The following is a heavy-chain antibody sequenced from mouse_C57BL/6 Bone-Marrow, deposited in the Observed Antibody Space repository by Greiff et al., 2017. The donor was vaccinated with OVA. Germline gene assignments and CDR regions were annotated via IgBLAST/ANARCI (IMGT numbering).Heavy chain of an antibody. D-gene: IGHD2-4*01. CDR3: ASYDYDAYWYFDV. CDR1: GYTFTSYW. V-gene: IGHV1-7*01. CDR2: INPSSGYT. Sequence: QVHVKQSGAELAKPGASVKLSCKASGYTFTSYWMHWVKQRPGQGLEWIGYINPSSGYTKYNQKFKDKATLTADKSSSTAYMQLSSLTYEDSAVYYCASYDYDAYWYFDVWGTGTTVTVSS. J-gene: IGHJ1*03.